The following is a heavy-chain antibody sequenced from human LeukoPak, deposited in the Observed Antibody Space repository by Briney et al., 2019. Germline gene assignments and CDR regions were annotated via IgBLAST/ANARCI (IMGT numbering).Heavy chain of an antibody. CDR1: GYTFTSYD. V-gene: IGHV1-46*01. J-gene: IGHJ3*02. D-gene: IGHD1-26*01. CDR2: INPSGGST. CDR3: VRQKVEWELLPWSAFDI. Sequence: GASVKVSCKASGYTFTSYDINWVRQAPGQGLEWMGIINPSGGSTTYAQKFQGRVTMTRDTSTSTVYMDLSSLRSEDTAVYYCVRQKVEWELLPWSAFDIWGQGTMVTVSS.